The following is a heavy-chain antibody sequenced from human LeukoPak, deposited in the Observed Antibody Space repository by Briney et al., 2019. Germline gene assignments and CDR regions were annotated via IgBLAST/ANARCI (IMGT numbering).Heavy chain of an antibody. V-gene: IGHV1-69*13. D-gene: IGHD4-17*01. J-gene: IGHJ4*02. CDR3: ARVNGDSPNFDY. CDR1: GGTFSSYA. Sequence: GASVKVSCKASGGTFSSYAISWVRQAPGQGLEWMGGIIPIFGTANYAQKFQGRVTITADESTSTAYMELSSLRSEDTAVYYCARVNGDSPNFDYWGQGTLVTVSS. CDR2: IIPIFGTA.